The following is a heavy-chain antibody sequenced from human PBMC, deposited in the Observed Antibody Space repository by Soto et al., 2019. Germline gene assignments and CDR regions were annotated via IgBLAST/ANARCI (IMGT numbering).Heavy chain of an antibody. Sequence: SETLSLTCTVSGGSIGSYYWSWIRQHPGKGLEWIGYIYHSGSTYYNPSLESRVTLSVDTSRKQFSLKVSSVTAADTAVYYCARANYFDSSGPFDYWGPGTLVTVSS. CDR3: ARANYFDSSGPFDY. J-gene: IGHJ4*02. CDR2: IYHSGST. CDR1: GGSIGSYY. V-gene: IGHV4-31*03. D-gene: IGHD3-22*01.